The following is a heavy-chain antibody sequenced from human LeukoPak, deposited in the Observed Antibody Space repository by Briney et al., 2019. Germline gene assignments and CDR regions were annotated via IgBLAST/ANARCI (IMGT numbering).Heavy chain of an antibody. Sequence: SGTLSLTCAVSGGTIIRNNWWSWVRQPPGKGREWIGEIYHSGSTNYNPSLKSRVTISLDKSNTQFSLKLNSVTAADTAVYYCATFFTTWYFFDSWGQGTLVTVSS. CDR1: GGTIIRNNW. V-gene: IGHV4-4*02. CDR2: IYHSGST. J-gene: IGHJ4*02. D-gene: IGHD1-14*01. CDR3: ATFFTTWYFFDS.